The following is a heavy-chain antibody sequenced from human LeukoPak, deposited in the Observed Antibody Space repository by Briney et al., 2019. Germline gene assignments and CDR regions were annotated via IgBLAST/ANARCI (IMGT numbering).Heavy chain of an antibody. D-gene: IGHD6-19*01. CDR3: ARGGGVTVAGNLGY. V-gene: IGHV6-1*01. Sequence: SQTLSLTCAISGDSVSSNSAAWNWNTQSPSRGLEWLVRTYYRSKWYNDYAVSVKSRITINSDTSKNQCSLQLNSVTPEDTAIYYCARGGGVTVAGNLGYWGEGTLVTVSS. CDR1: GDSVSSNSAA. J-gene: IGHJ4*02. CDR2: TYYRSKWYN.